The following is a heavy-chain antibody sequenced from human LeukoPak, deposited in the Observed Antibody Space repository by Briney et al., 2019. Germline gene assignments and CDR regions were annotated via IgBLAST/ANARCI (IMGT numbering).Heavy chain of an antibody. D-gene: IGHD3-10*01. CDR3: ARNKYYYGSKNYGVPNWFDP. CDR2: IEYSGST. V-gene: IGHV4-39*01. CDR1: GGSISSGTYY. J-gene: IGHJ5*02. Sequence: SETLSLTCTVSGGSISSGTYYWGWIRQPPGKGLEWIASIEYSGSTYYNPSLKSRLTKSVDTSRNQFSLRLSSVTAADTAVYYCARNKYYYGSKNYGVPNWFDPWGQGTLVTVSS.